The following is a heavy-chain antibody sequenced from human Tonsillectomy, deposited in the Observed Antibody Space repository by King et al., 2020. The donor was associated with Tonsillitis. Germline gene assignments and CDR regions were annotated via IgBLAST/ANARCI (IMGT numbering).Heavy chain of an antibody. CDR1: GGSISSTSFY. Sequence: LQLQESGPGLVKPSETLSLTCTVSGGSISSTSFYWGWIRQPPGKGLEWIGSILYSGSTYYDPSLKSRVTLSVDTSKNQFSLKLSSVTAADTAVYYCARHRLLNWFDRWGKGTLVTVSS. CDR3: ARHRLLNWFDR. D-gene: IGHD2/OR15-2a*01. CDR2: ILYSGST. V-gene: IGHV4-39*01. J-gene: IGHJ5*02.